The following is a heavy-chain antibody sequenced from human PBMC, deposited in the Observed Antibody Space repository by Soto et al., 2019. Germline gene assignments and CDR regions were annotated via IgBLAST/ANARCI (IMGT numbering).Heavy chain of an antibody. CDR2: INAGNGNT. V-gene: IGHV1-3*01. CDR3: ATVTMISWAYFDY. D-gene: IGHD3-22*01. J-gene: IGHJ4*02. CDR1: GYTFTGYA. Sequence: ASVKVSCEASGYTFTGYAMHWVLQAPGQGLEWMGWINAGNGNTKYSQKFQGRVTITRDTSASTAYMELSSLRSEDTAVYYCATVTMISWAYFDYWGQGTLVTVSS.